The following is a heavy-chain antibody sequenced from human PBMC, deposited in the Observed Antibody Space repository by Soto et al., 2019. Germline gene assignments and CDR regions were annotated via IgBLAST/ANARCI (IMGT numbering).Heavy chain of an antibody. CDR3: ARTPLIVGNGRWFDP. Sequence: PSETLSLTCPVSGGSSSSYYWSWIRQPPGKGLEWIGYIYYSGSTNYNPSLKSRVTISVDTSKNQFSLKLSSVTAADTAVYYCARTPLIVGNGRWFDPWGQGTLVTSPQ. J-gene: IGHJ5*02. CDR2: IYYSGST. CDR1: GGSSSSYY. V-gene: IGHV4-59*01. D-gene: IGHD1-26*01.